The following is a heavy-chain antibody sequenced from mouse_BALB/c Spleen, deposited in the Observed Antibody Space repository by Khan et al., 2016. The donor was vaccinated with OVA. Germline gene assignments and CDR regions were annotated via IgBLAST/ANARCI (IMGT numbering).Heavy chain of an antibody. CDR2: ISSGSSTI. J-gene: IGHJ2*01. CDR3: ARDSNFDY. CDR1: GFTFSRFG. Sequence: EVELVESGGGLVQPGGSRKLSCAASGFTFSRFGMHWVRQAPEKGLEWVAYISSGSSTIYYADTGKGRLTIARNNPKNILFRQMTSLRSEDTAMYYCARDSNFDYWGQGTTLTVSS. V-gene: IGHV5-17*02.